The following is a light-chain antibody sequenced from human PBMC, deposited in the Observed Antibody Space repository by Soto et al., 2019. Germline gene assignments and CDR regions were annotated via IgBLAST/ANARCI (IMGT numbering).Light chain of an antibody. CDR3: QQYYSTPPYT. CDR2: WAS. CDR1: QSVLYSSNNKNY. J-gene: IGKJ2*01. Sequence: DIVMTQSPDSLAVSLGERATINCKSSQSVLYSSNNKNYLAWYQQKQGQPPKLLIYWASTRESGVPDRFSGSGSGTDFTLTISSLQAEEVAVYYCQQYYSTPPYTFGQGTKLEIK. V-gene: IGKV4-1*01.